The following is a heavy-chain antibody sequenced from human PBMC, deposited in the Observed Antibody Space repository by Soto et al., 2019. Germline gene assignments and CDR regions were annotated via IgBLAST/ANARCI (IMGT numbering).Heavy chain of an antibody. CDR1: GYTFTSYA. V-gene: IGHV1-3*01. D-gene: IGHD4-17*01. J-gene: IGHJ4*02. CDR2: INAGNGNT. CDR3: ARGALYGDYFPIDY. Sequence: ASVKVSCKASGYTFTSYAMHWVRQAPGQRLEWMGWINAGNGNTKYSQKFQGRVTITRDTSASTAYMELSSLRSEDTAVYYCARGALYGDYFPIDYWGQGTLVTSPQ.